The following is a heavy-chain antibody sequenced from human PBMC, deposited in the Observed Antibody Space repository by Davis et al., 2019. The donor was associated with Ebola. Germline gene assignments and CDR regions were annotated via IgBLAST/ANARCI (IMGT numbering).Heavy chain of an antibody. J-gene: IGHJ6*02. D-gene: IGHD6-19*01. V-gene: IGHV1-2*04. CDR3: ARGSLNIAVAVYYYYYGMDV. CDR1: GGTFSSYA. Sequence: ASVKVSCKASGGTFSSYAISWVRQAPGQGLEWMGWINPNSGGTNYAQKFQGWVAMTRDTSISTAYMELSRLRSDDTAVYYCARGSLNIAVAVYYYYYGMDVWGQGTTVTVSS. CDR2: INPNSGGT.